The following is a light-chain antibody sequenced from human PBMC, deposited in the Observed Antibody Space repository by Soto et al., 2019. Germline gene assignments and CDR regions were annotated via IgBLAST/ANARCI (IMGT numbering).Light chain of an antibody. CDR1: QGVSKW. V-gene: IGKV1-12*01. CDR3: QQANSFPLT. J-gene: IGKJ5*01. CDR2: GAS. Sequence: DIQLTQSPSSLSASVGDRVTITCRASQGVSKWLAWYQQKPGKAPILLIHGASNLQTGVPSRFSGSGSGTDFVLTITSLQPEDIATYFCQQANSFPLTFGKGTRLEIK.